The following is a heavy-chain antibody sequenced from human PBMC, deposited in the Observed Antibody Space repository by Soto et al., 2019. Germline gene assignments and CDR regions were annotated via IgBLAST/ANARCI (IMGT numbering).Heavy chain of an antibody. V-gene: IGHV1-2*02. D-gene: IGHD3-10*01. CDR1: RYTFTGYY. J-gene: IGHJ6*02. Sequence: ASVKVSCKASRYTFTGYYMHWVRQAPGQGLEWMGWINPNSGGTNYAQKFQGRVTMTRDTSISTAYMELSRLRSDDTAVYYCARDLLWFGDTEGYYYYYGMDVWGQGTTVTVSS. CDR3: ARDLLWFGDTEGYYYYYGMDV. CDR2: INPNSGGT.